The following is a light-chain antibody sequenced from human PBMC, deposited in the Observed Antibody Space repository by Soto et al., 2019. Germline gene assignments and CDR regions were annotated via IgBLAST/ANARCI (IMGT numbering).Light chain of an antibody. CDR3: QQYKSYWT. CDR2: TAS. CDR1: QSISSW. J-gene: IGKJ1*01. Sequence: DIQMAQSPSTLSASVGDRVTITCRASQSISSWLAWYQQKPGKAPKLLIYTASTLQSGVPSRFSGSGSGTDFTLTISSLQPDDFATYHCQQYKSYWTFGQGTKVDIK. V-gene: IGKV1-5*01.